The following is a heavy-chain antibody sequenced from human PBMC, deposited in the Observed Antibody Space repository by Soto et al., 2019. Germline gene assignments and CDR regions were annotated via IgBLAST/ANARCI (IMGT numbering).Heavy chain of an antibody. Sequence: QVQLQESGPGLVKPSETLSLTCTVSGGSISSYYWSWIRQPPGKGLEWIGYIYYSGRTNYNPSRKSRVTISVDTSKNQFSLKLSSVTAADTAVYYCARGDYYYYGMDVWGQGTTVTVSS. J-gene: IGHJ6*02. CDR3: ARGDYYYYGMDV. V-gene: IGHV4-59*01. CDR2: IYYSGRT. CDR1: GGSISSYY.